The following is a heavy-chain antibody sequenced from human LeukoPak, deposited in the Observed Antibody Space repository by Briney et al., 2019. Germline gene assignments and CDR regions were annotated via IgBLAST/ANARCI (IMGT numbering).Heavy chain of an antibody. V-gene: IGHV1-2*02. CDR2: INPNSGGT. Sequence: GASVKVSCKASGYTFTGYYMHWVRQAPGQGLEWMGWINPNSGGTNYAQKFQGRVTMTRDTSISTAYMELSRLRSDDTAVYYCARDRVEQWLVGEFDYWGQGTLVTVSS. CDR1: GYTFTGYY. CDR3: ARDRVEQWLVGEFDY. J-gene: IGHJ4*02. D-gene: IGHD6-19*01.